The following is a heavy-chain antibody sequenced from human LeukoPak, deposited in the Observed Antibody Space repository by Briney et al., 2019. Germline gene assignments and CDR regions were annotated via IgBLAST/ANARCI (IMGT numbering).Heavy chain of an antibody. D-gene: IGHD1-7*01. CDR3: AGATTYPAGDAFDI. V-gene: IGHV3-21*01. CDR2: ISSSSSYI. J-gene: IGHJ3*02. Sequence: KTGGSLRLSCAASGFTFSSYSMNWVRQAPGKGLEWVSSISSSSSYIYYADSVKGRFTISRDNAKNSLYLQMNSLRAEDTAVYYCAGATTYPAGDAFDIWGQGTMVTVSS. CDR1: GFTFSSYS.